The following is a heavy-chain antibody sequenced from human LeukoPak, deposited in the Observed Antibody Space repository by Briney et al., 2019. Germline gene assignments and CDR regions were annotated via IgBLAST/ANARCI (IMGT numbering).Heavy chain of an antibody. CDR3: ARDGGPSGSPEYYFDY. CDR2: INPNSGGT. D-gene: IGHD3-3*01. V-gene: IGHV1-2*02. Sequence: ASVKVSCKASGYTFTGYYLHWVRQAPGQGLEWMGWINPNSGGTHYVQKFQGRVTMTRDTSISTAYMELSRLTSDDTAVYYCARDGGPSGSPEYYFDYWGQGTLVTVSS. CDR1: GYTFTGYY. J-gene: IGHJ4*02.